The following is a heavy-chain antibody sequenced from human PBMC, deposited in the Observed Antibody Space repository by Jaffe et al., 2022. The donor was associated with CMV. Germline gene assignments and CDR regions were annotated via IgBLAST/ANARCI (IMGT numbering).Heavy chain of an antibody. V-gene: IGHV3-48*02. CDR2: ISRDSNTI. D-gene: IGHD3-22*01. CDR3: AREGDNSGARDY. J-gene: IGHJ4*02. CDR1: GFIFSNYN. Sequence: EVQLVESGGGLVQPGGSVRLSCAASGFIFSNYNMNWVRQAPGKGLEWVSHISRDSNTIYYADSVKGRFTISRDNAKNSLDLQMNSLRDEDTAVYYCAREGDNSGARDYWGQGTLVTVSS.